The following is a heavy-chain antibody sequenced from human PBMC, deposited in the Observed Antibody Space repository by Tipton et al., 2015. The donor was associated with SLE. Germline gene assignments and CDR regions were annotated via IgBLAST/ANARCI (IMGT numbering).Heavy chain of an antibody. CDR1: GFTFSDYY. CDR2: ISSSSSYT. D-gene: IGHD6-13*01. J-gene: IGHJ4*02. Sequence: SLRLSCAASGFTFSDYYMSWIRQAPGKGLEWVSYISSSSSYTNYADSVKGRFTISRDNAKNSLYLQMNSLRAEDTAVYYCARDGAAAGLKIFRNFDYWGQGTLVTVSS. V-gene: IGHV3-11*05. CDR3: ARDGAAAGLKIFRNFDY.